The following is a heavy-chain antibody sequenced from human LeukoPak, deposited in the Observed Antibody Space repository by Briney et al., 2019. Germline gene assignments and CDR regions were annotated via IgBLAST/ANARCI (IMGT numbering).Heavy chain of an antibody. CDR1: GFTVSSNY. CDR3: ARTGIL. CDR2: LSGGSGST. D-gene: IGHD7-27*01. Sequence: GGSLRLSCAASGFTVSSNYMSWVRQAPGKGLEWVSVLSGGSGSTYYADSVKGRFTISRDNSKNTLYLQMNSLRVEDTAVYYCARTGILWGQGTLVTVSS. V-gene: IGHV3-53*01. J-gene: IGHJ4*02.